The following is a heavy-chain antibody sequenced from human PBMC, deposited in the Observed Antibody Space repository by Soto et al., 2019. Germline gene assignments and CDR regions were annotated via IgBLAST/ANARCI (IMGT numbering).Heavy chain of an antibody. V-gene: IGHV3-30-3*01. CDR2: ISYDGSNK. D-gene: IGHD2-2*02. Sequence: GGSLRLSCAASGFTFSSYAMHWVRQAPGKGLEWVAVISYDGSNKYYADSVKGRFTISRDNSKNTLYLQRNSLRAEDTAVYYCARAGGIVVVPAAIGRYGMDVWGQGTTVTVSS. J-gene: IGHJ6*02. CDR3: ARAGGIVVVPAAIGRYGMDV. CDR1: GFTFSSYA.